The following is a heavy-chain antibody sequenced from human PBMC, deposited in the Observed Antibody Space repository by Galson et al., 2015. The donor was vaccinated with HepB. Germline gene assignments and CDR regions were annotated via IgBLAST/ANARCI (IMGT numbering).Heavy chain of an antibody. CDR2: INTNTGNP. CDR1: GYTFTSYA. J-gene: IGHJ3*02. CDR3: ARDYDYVWGSYRYTGHDAFDI. V-gene: IGHV7-4-1*02. D-gene: IGHD3-16*02. Sequence: SVKVSCKASGYTFTSYAMNWVRQAPGQGLEWMGWINTNTGNPTYAQGFTGRFVFSLDTSVSTAYLQISSLKAEDTAVYYCARDYDYVWGSYRYTGHDAFDIWGQGTMVTVSS.